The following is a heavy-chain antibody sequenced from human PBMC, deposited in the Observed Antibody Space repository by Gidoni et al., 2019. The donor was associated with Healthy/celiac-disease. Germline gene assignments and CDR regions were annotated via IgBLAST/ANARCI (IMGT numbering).Heavy chain of an antibody. D-gene: IGHD3-10*01. J-gene: IGHJ4*02. CDR2: ISAYNGNT. Sequence: QVQLVQSGAEVKKPGASVKVSCKASGYTFTSYGISWVRQAPGQGLEWMGWISAYNGNTNYAKKLQGRVTMTTDTSTSTAYMEMRSLRSDDTAVYYCARDKDTMVRGVIGYWGQGTLVTVSS. CDR1: GYTFTSYG. V-gene: IGHV1-18*01. CDR3: ARDKDTMVRGVIGY.